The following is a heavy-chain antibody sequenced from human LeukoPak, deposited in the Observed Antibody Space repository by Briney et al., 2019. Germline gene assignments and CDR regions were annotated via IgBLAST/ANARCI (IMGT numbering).Heavy chain of an antibody. CDR1: GFTFDDYA. J-gene: IGHJ3*02. Sequence: HTGRSLRLSCAASGFTFDDYAMHWVRQAPGKGLEWVSGISWNSGSIGYADSVKGRFTISRDNAKNSLYLQMNSLRAEDTALYYCAKDLDSRDPGAFDIWGQGTMVTVSS. V-gene: IGHV3-9*01. D-gene: IGHD3-22*01. CDR2: ISWNSGSI. CDR3: AKDLDSRDPGAFDI.